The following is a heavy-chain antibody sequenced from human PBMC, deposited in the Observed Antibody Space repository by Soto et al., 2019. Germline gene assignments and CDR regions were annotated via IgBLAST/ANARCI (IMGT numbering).Heavy chain of an antibody. CDR1: GFTFSNYA. CDR2: MSFDGTR. V-gene: IGHV3-30*03. J-gene: IGHJ3*02. CDR3: TRGRPLPSMNTGDEPLDI. Sequence: QVQLVESGGGVVQPGTSLTLSCAASGFTFSNYAMHWVRQAPGKGLEWVAAMSFDGTRYYADSVKGRSTISRDSARTTVFLQTSGLRVDDTALYYCTRGRPLPSMNTGDEPLDIWGQGTMVTVSS. D-gene: IGHD3-16*01.